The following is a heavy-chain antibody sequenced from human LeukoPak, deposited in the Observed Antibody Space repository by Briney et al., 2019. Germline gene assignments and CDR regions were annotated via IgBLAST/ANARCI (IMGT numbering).Heavy chain of an antibody. CDR2: ISGSGGST. J-gene: IGHJ4*02. Sequence: GGSLRLSCAASGFTFSSYAMSWVRQAPGKGLEWVSAISGSGGSTYYADSVKGRFTISRDNSKNTLYLQMNSLRAEDTAVYYRAKDRWGPGYSSGWYVYWGQGTLVTVSS. CDR3: AKDRWGPGYSSGWYVY. CDR1: GFTFSSYA. V-gene: IGHV3-23*01. D-gene: IGHD6-19*01.